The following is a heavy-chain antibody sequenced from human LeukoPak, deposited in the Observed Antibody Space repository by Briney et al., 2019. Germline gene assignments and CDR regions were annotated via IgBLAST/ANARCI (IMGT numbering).Heavy chain of an antibody. CDR1: GFTFSSYE. CDR3: ARDNSGYCSSTSCNRGDYYYYMDV. CDR2: ISSSSSTI. J-gene: IGHJ6*03. D-gene: IGHD2-2*01. Sequence: PGGSLRLSCAASGFTFSSYEMNWVRQAPGKGLEWVSYISSSSSTIYYADSVKGRFTISRDNAKNSLYLQMNSLRAEDTAVYYCARDNSGYCSSTSCNRGDYYYYMDVWGKGTTVTVSS. V-gene: IGHV3-48*01.